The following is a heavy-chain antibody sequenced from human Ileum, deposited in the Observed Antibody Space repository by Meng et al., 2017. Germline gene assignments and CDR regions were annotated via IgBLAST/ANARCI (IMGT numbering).Heavy chain of an antibody. CDR3: ARDHWGSLDY. Sequence: VQLQWPGPGLVRPSETLSLICTVSGASVTTSHYQWGWIRQPPGKGLEWIGYASTNYNPSLKSRLTISLDTSKNQVSLKLTSVTAADTAVYYCARDHWGSLDYWGQGILVTVSS. D-gene: IGHD7-27*01. CDR2: AST. V-gene: IGHV4-61*01. J-gene: IGHJ4*02. CDR1: GASVTTSHYQ.